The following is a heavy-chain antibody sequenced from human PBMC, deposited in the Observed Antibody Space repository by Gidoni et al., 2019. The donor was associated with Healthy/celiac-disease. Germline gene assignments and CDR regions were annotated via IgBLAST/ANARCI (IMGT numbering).Heavy chain of an antibody. CDR2: ISSSSSTI. CDR3: ARGSDYYGSGSYYPRGWFDP. V-gene: IGHV3-48*02. J-gene: IGHJ5*02. D-gene: IGHD3-10*01. CDR1: GFTFSSSS. Sequence: EVQLVESGGGLVQPGGSLRLSCAASGFTFSSSSMNWVRQAPGKGLEWVSYISSSSSTIYYADSVKGRFTISRDNAKNSLYLQMNSLRDEDTAVYYCARGSDYYGSGSYYPRGWFDPWGQGTLVTVSS.